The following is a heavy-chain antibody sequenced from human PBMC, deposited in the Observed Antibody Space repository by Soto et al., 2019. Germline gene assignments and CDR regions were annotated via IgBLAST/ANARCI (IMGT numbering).Heavy chain of an antibody. J-gene: IGHJ4*02. CDR3: AKARDSYGYFKDSYFEY. D-gene: IGHD5-18*01. CDR1: GFTFSSHA. CDR2: ITGSGGDT. V-gene: IGHV3-23*01. Sequence: EVQLLESGGGLVQPGGSLRLSCAASGFTFSSHAMSWVRQAPGKGLEWVSAITGSGGDTYYADSLKGRFTISRDNSKNTLYLQMTSRRAEDTAVFYCAKARDSYGYFKDSYFEYWGQGALVTVSS.